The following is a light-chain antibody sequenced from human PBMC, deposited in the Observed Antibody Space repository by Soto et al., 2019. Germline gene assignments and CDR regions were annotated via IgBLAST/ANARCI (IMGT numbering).Light chain of an antibody. CDR1: SSNIGSNT. Sequence: QSVLTQPPSASGTPGQRVTISCSGRSSNIGSNTVNWYQQLPGTAPKLLIYSNNQRPSGVHDRFSGSKSGTSASLAISGLQSEDEADYYCAAWDDSLNGVVFGGGTKVTVL. V-gene: IGLV1-44*01. J-gene: IGLJ2*01. CDR2: SNN. CDR3: AAWDDSLNGVV.